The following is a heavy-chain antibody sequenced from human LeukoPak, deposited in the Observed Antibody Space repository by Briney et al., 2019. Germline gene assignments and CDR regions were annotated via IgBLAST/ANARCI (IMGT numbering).Heavy chain of an antibody. Sequence: GGSLRLSCAASGFTFSNYGMHWVRQAPGKGLEWVAIIWYDGSNKYYADSVKGRFTISRDNSKNTLYLQMNSLRAEDTAVYYCARDSGSGTGNKLFDLWGQGTLVTVSS. V-gene: IGHV3-33*01. D-gene: IGHD3-10*01. CDR2: IWYDGSNK. CDR3: ARDSGSGTGNKLFDL. J-gene: IGHJ5*02. CDR1: GFTFSNYG.